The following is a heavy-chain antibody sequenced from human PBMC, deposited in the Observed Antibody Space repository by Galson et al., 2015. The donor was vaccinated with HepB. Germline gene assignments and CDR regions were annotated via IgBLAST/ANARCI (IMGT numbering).Heavy chain of an antibody. CDR3: ARRVLPRAFDI. Sequence: SLRLSCAASGFTVSSNYMSWVRQAPGKGLEWVSLIYSGGSTNYADSVKGRFTISRDNSKNTLYLQMNSLRTEDTAVHYCARRVLPRAFDIWGQGAMVTVSS. J-gene: IGHJ3*02. CDR1: GFTVSSNY. CDR2: IYSGGST. D-gene: IGHD2-15*01. V-gene: IGHV3-66*02.